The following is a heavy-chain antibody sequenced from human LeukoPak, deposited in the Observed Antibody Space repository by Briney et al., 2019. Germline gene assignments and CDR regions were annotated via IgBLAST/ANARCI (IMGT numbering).Heavy chain of an antibody. CDR3: ASLLGGPSVDY. D-gene: IGHD3-16*01. Sequence: GGSLRLSCAASGFTVSSKYMSWVRQAPGKGLEWVSAISGSGGSTYYADSVKGRFTISRDNSKNTLYLQMNSLRAEDTAVYYCASLLGGPSVDYWGQGTLVTVSS. J-gene: IGHJ4*02. V-gene: IGHV3-23*01. CDR1: GFTVSSKY. CDR2: ISGSGGST.